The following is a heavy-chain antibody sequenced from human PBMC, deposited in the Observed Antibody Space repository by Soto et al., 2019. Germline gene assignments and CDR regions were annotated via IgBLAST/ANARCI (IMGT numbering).Heavy chain of an antibody. D-gene: IGHD3-3*02. CDR2: IGPESGAT. V-gene: IGHV1-2*02. CDR1: GYTFTGHY. J-gene: IGHJ4*02. Sequence: ASVKVSCKTSGYTFTGHYIHWVRQAPQQGPEWMGEIGPESGATRYAEKFRGRVTLTMDTSITTVYMELRNLSPDDTAVYYCGRGRSGQIVIFYWGQGTPVTVSS. CDR3: GRGRSGQIVIFY.